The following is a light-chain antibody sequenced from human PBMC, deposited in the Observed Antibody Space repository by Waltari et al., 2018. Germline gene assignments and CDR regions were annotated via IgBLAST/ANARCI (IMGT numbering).Light chain of an antibody. J-gene: IGKJ1*01. V-gene: IGKV3-20*01. CDR3: QHYVRLPVT. CDR1: QSVSRA. Sequence: EIVLTQSPGPLSLSPGESAPVSCRASQSVSRALAWYQQKPGQAPRLLLYGASTRATGIPDRFSGSGSGTDFSLTISRLEPDDFAVYYCQHYVRLPVTFGQGTTVEI. CDR2: GAS.